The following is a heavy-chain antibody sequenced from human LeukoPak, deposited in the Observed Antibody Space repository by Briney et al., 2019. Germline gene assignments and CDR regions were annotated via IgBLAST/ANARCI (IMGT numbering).Heavy chain of an antibody. Sequence: GGSLRLSCAASGFTVSSNYMSWVRQAPGKGLEWVSVIYSGGSTYYADSVKGRFTISRDNSKNTLHLQMNSLRAEDTAVYYCAKDLRSSSWFRRYYYGMDVWGQGTTVTVSS. CDR1: GFTVSSNY. V-gene: IGHV3-66*02. J-gene: IGHJ6*02. CDR2: IYSGGST. CDR3: AKDLRSSSWFRRYYYGMDV. D-gene: IGHD6-13*01.